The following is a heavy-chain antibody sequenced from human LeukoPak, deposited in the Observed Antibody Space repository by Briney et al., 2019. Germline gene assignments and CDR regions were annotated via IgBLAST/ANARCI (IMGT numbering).Heavy chain of an antibody. D-gene: IGHD6-19*01. CDR3: AGSIAVAGGFDY. CDR2: IYSGGST. V-gene: IGHV3-53*01. J-gene: IGHJ4*02. Sequence: GGSLRLSCAASGFTVSSNYMTWVRQAPGKGLEWVSVIYSGGSTYYADSVKGRFTISRDNSKNTLYLQMNSLRAEDTAVYYCAGSIAVAGGFDYWGQGTLVTVSS. CDR1: GFTVSSNY.